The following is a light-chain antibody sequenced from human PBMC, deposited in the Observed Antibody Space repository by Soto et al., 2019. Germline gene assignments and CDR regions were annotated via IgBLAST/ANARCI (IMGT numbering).Light chain of an antibody. CDR1: SSNIGSFT. CDR3: TAWDDSLKGRV. Sequence: QSDLTQPPSASGTPGQRVTISCSGSSSNIGSFTVNWYQQLPGTAPKLLIYSNNQRPSGVPDRFSGSKSGTSASLAISGLQSEDEADYYCTAWDDSLKGRVFGGGTKVTVL. V-gene: IGLV1-44*01. CDR2: SNN. J-gene: IGLJ3*02.